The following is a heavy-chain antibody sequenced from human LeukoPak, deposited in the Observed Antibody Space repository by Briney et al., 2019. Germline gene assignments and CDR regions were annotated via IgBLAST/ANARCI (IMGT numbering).Heavy chain of an antibody. D-gene: IGHD1-14*01. CDR1: GFTFSSYG. CDR3: XXXXXXXXXXXXYSYNYMDV. Sequence: CXXSGFTFSSYGMSWVRQAAGKGVEWGSTISGSGGSTYYADSGKGRLTISRENSKNRVDVKRNRLRAEERGVYYXXXXXXXXXXXXXYSYNYMDVWGKGTTVTVSS. V-gene: IGHV3-23*01. CDR2: ISGSGGST. J-gene: IGHJ6*03.